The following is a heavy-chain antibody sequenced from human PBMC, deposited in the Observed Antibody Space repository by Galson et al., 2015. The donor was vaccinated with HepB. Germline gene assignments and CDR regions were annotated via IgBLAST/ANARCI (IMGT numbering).Heavy chain of an antibody. CDR1: GFTFSNYA. V-gene: IGHV3-23*01. CDR2: ISGSAYST. D-gene: IGHD2-8*01. Sequence: SLRLSCAASGFTFSNYAMCWVRQAPGKGLEWISSISGSAYSTYYADSVKGRFFISRDNSKNTLCLHMNSLRAEDTAVYYCARDSGNGGSQDWGQGTLVSVSS. J-gene: IGHJ4*02. CDR3: ARDSGNGGSQD.